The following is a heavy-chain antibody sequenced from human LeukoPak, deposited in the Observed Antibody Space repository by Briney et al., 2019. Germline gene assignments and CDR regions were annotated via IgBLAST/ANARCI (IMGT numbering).Heavy chain of an antibody. CDR2: IHYSGST. Sequence: KTSETLSLTCTVSGGSISGYFWSWIRQPPGKTLEWIGYIHYSGSTNYNPSLNSRVTISVDTSKNQFSLKLSSVTAADTAVYYCARISLSSLNYWGQGTLVTVSS. CDR1: GGSISGYF. D-gene: IGHD6-19*01. CDR3: ARISLSSLNY. V-gene: IGHV4-59*08. J-gene: IGHJ4*02.